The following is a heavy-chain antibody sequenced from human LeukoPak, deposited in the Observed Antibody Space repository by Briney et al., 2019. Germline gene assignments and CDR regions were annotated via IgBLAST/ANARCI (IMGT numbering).Heavy chain of an antibody. J-gene: IGHJ5*02. CDR3: ARGGHYYYGSGSAWFDP. CDR1: GYTFTGYY. V-gene: IGHV1-8*02. CDR2: MNPNSGNT. Sequence: ASVKVSCKASGYTFTGYYMHWVRQAPGQGLEWMGWMNPNSGNTGYAQKFQGRVTMTRNTSISTAYMELSSLRSEDTAVYYCARGGHYYYGSGSAWFDPWGQGTLVTVSS. D-gene: IGHD3-10*01.